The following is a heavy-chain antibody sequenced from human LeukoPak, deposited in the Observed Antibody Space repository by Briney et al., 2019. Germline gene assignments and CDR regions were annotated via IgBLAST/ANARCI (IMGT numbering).Heavy chain of an antibody. D-gene: IGHD5-24*01. Sequence: ASVKVSCKASGYTFTDYEINWVRQAPGQGLEEMGWINTITGNPTSAQGFTGRFVFSLDSSISTAYLQISSLKAEDTAVYYCARGTRNYIYWGQGTPVTVSS. V-gene: IGHV7-4-1*02. CDR3: ARGTRNYIY. CDR1: GYTFTDYE. CDR2: INTITGNP. J-gene: IGHJ4*02.